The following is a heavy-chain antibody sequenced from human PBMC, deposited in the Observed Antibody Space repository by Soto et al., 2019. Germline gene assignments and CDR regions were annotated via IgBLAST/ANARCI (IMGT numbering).Heavy chain of an antibody. D-gene: IGHD1-26*01. J-gene: IGHJ4*02. V-gene: IGHV1-69*06. CDR2: IIPIFGTA. CDR3: ARDKGMVGAKGWTFDY. CDR1: GGTFSSYA. Sequence: SVKVSCKASGGTFSSYAISWVRQAPGQGLEWMGGIIPIFGTANYAQKFQGRVTITADKSTSTAYMELSSLRSEDTAVYYCARDKGMVGAKGWTFDYWGQGTLVTVSS.